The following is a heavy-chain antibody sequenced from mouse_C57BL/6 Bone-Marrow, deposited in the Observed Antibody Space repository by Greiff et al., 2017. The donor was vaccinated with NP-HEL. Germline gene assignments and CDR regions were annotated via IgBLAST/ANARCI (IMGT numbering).Heavy chain of an antibody. D-gene: IGHD1-2*01. V-gene: IGHV5-6*01. Sequence: EVQRVESGGDLVKPGGSLKLSCAASGFTFSSYGMSWVRQTPDKRLEWVATIRSGGSYTYYPDSVKGRFTISRDNAKNTLYLQMSSLKSEDTAMYYCARHPLLPYYFDYWGQGTTLTVSS. CDR3: ARHPLLPYYFDY. CDR1: GFTFSSYG. J-gene: IGHJ2*01. CDR2: IRSGGSYT.